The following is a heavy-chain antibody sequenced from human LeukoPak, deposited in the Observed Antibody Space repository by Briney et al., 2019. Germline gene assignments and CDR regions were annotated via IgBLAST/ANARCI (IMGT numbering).Heavy chain of an antibody. CDR3: ARGGLATDLDY. CDR2: ITGGGGTA. CDR1: GFTFSSFV. D-gene: IGHD5-12*01. V-gene: IGHV3-23*01. J-gene: IGHJ4*02. Sequence: GGSLRLSCAASGFTFSSFVMSWVRQAPGKGLERVSGITGGGGTAYYADSVKGWFTISRDNSKNTLFLQMNSLRAEDTAVYYCARGGLATDLDYWGQGTLVTVSS.